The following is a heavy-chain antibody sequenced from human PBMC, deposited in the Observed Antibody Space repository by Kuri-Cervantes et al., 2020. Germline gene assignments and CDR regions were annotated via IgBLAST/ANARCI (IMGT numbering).Heavy chain of an antibody. CDR1: GGSLSRSNYY. V-gene: IGHV3-53*04. D-gene: IGHD2-2*01. CDR3: ARVEDCSSTSCGWARFDP. CDR2: IYSGGST. Sequence: GGSLRLSCTVSGGSLSRSNYYWGWIRQPPGKGLEWVSVIYSGGSTYYADSVKGRFAISRHNPKNTLYLQMNSLRAEDTAVYYCARVEDCSSTSCGWARFDPWGQGTLVTVSS. J-gene: IGHJ5*02.